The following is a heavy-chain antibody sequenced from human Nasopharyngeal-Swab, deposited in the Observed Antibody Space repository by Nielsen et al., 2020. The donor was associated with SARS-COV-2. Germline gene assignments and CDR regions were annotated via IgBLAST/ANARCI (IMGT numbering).Heavy chain of an antibody. CDR3: ARGAQLGSGGSQYYYYYYGMDV. CDR1: GGSFSGYY. D-gene: IGHD2-15*01. V-gene: IGHV4-34*01. CDR2: INHSGST. Sequence: SETLSLTCAVYGGSFSGYYWSWIRQPPGKGLEWIGEINHSGSTNYNPSLKSRVTISVDTSTNQFSLKLSSVTAADTAVYYCARGAQLGSGGSQYYYYYYGMDVWGQGTTVTVSS. J-gene: IGHJ6*02.